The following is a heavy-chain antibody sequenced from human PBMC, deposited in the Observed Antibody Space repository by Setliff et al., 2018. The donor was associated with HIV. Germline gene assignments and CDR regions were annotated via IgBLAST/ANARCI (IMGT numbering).Heavy chain of an antibody. V-gene: IGHV4-4*09. Sequence: SETLSLTCTVSGGSISSYYWSWIRQPPGKGLEWIGYIYTSGSTNYDPSLKSRVTISLDTSKNQFSLKLTSVTAADTAVYYCARLSGDYYYFDYWGQGTLVTVSS. CDR1: GGSISSYY. J-gene: IGHJ4*02. CDR2: IYTSGST. CDR3: ARLSGDYYYFDY. D-gene: IGHD2-21*02.